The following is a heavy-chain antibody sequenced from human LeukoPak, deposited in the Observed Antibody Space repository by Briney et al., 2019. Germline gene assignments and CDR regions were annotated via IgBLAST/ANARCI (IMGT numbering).Heavy chain of an antibody. CDR1: GYTFTGYY. V-gene: IGHV1-2*06. Sequence: ASVKVSCKASGYTFTGYYIHWVRQAPGQGLDWMGRINPNNGGANYAQKFQGRVTMTRDMSMSTAYMELSRLRSDDTAVYYCAGEDNSSGYRPFDIWGQGTMVTVPS. J-gene: IGHJ3*02. CDR2: INPNNGGA. CDR3: AGEDNSSGYRPFDI. D-gene: IGHD3-22*01.